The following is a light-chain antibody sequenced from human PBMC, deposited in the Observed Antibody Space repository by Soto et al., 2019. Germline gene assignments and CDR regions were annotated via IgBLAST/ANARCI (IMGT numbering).Light chain of an antibody. J-gene: IGKJ1*01. Sequence: EIVMTQSPATLSVSPGERATLSCRASQSVSSNLACYQQKPGHAPSLLIYGASTRAPGIPARFSGSGSGTEFTLTFSSLQSEDFAVYACQQYNNWPPVTFGQGTKVEIK. V-gene: IGKV3-15*01. CDR2: GAS. CDR1: QSVSSN. CDR3: QQYNNWPPVT.